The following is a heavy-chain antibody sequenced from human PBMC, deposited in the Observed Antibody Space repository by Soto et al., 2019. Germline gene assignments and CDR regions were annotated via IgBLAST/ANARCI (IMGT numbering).Heavy chain of an antibody. CDR3: ARDVGSKSSRALDY. CDR2: IIPMSGTV. D-gene: IGHD6-6*01. V-gene: IGHV1-69*13. Sequence: SVKVSCKASGGTFSSYVISWVRQAPGQGLEWMGGIIPMSGTVNYAQKFQGRVTITAAESTSTAYMELSTPRSEDTAVYYCARDVGSKSSRALDYWGQGTLVTVSS. J-gene: IGHJ4*02. CDR1: GGTFSSYV.